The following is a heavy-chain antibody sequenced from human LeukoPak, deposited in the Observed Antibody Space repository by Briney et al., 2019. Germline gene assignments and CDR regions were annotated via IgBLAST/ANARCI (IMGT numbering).Heavy chain of an antibody. CDR3: AATLAADSVYYGMDV. J-gene: IGHJ6*02. CDR1: GFTFTSSA. V-gene: IGHV1-58*02. CDR2: IVVGTGHT. D-gene: IGHD6-13*01. Sequence: SVKVSYKASGFTFTSSAMQWVRQARGQRLEWIGWIVVGTGHTNYAQKFQERLTITRDMSTSTAYMELSSLRFEDTAVYYCAATLAADSVYYGMDVWGQGTTVTVSS.